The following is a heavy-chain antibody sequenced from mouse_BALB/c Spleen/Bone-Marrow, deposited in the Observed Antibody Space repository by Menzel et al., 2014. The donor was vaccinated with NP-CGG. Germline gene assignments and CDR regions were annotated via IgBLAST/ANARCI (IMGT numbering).Heavy chain of an antibody. CDR3: ARNGNFFAMDS. D-gene: IGHD2-1*01. CDR1: GFSLTRYG. Sequence: QVQLQQSGPGLVAPSQSLSITCTISGFSLTRYGVHWVRQPPGKGLEWLVVIWSDGSTTYNSALKPRLSITKDNSKSQVFLKMNSLQTDDTAMYYCARNGNFFAMDSWGQGTSVTVSS. V-gene: IGHV2-6-1*01. J-gene: IGHJ4*01. CDR2: IWSDGST.